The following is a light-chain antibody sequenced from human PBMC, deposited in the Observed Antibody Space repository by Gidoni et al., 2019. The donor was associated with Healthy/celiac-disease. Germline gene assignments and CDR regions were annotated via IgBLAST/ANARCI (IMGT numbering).Light chain of an antibody. CDR3: QQRSNWPPIT. V-gene: IGKV3-11*01. Sequence: DIVLTQSPATLSLSPGERATLSCRASQSVSSYLAWYQQKPGQAPSLLISDASNSATGIPARFSGSGSGTDFTLTISSLAPEDFAVYYCQQRSNWPPITFGQGTRLEIK. J-gene: IGKJ5*01. CDR2: DAS. CDR1: QSVSSY.